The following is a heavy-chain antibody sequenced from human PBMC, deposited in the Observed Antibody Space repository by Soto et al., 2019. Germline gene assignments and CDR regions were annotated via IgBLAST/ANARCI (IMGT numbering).Heavy chain of an antibody. D-gene: IGHD2-2*02. CDR2: IRSKAYGGTT. CDR3: TGHNVPATAIPGGDY. Sequence: GGSLRLSCTASGFTFGDYAMSWFRQAPGKGLEWVGFIRSKAYGGTTEYAASVKGRFTISRDDSKSIAHLQMNSLKTEDTAVNSGTGHNVPATAIPGGDYWGQGTLVTVSS. J-gene: IGHJ4*02. CDR1: GFTFGDYA. V-gene: IGHV3-49*03.